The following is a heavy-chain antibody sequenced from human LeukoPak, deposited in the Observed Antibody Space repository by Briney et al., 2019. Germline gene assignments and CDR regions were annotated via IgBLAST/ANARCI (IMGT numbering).Heavy chain of an antibody. Sequence: GGSLRLSCAASGFTFSSYEMNWVRQAPGKGLEWVSYISGSGSTIYYGDSLEGRSTISRDNANNSLYLQINSLRVEDTAVYYCATLWDPVAGTTQPLLWGQGTLVTVSS. D-gene: IGHD6-19*01. CDR3: ATLWDPVAGTTQPLL. CDR2: ISGSGSTI. J-gene: IGHJ4*02. V-gene: IGHV3-48*03. CDR1: GFTFSSYE.